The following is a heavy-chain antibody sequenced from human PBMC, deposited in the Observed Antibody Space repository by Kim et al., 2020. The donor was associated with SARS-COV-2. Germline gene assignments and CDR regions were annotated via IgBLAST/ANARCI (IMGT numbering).Heavy chain of an antibody. V-gene: IGHV1-2*02. J-gene: IGHJ4*02. Sequence: ASVKVSCKASGYTFTGYYMHWVRQAPGQGLEWMGWINPNSGGTNYAQKFQGRVTMTRDTSISTAYMELSRLRSDDTAVYYCARVMRYSSSSLYYFDYWGQGTLVTVSS. CDR3: ARVMRYSSSSLYYFDY. CDR1: GYTFTGYY. CDR2: INPNSGGT. D-gene: IGHD6-6*01.